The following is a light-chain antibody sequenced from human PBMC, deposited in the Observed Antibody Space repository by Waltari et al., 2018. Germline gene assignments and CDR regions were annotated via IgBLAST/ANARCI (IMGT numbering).Light chain of an antibody. Sequence: QSALTQPASVSGSPGQSITISCTGTSSDVGGYNYVSWYQQHPGKAPKPMIYDCSNRPLGVSNRFSGSKSGNPASLTISGVQAEGGAYYYCSSYTSSSTLWVFGGGTKLTVL. CDR3: SSYTSSSTLWV. CDR2: DCS. CDR1: SSDVGGYNY. J-gene: IGLJ3*02. V-gene: IGLV2-14*03.